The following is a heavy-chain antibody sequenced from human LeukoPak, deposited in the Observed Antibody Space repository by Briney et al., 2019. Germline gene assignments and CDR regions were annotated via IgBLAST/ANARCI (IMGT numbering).Heavy chain of an antibody. V-gene: IGHV3-48*03. CDR2: ISTSGSTI. CDR1: GFTFSSYE. CDR3: ARALPNSWYFFDY. D-gene: IGHD6-13*01. J-gene: IGHJ4*02. Sequence: GGSLRLSCAASGFTFSSYEMYWVRQAPGKGLEWVSYISTSGSTIYYADSVKGRFTISRDNAKNSLYLQMNSLRAEDTAVYYCARALPNSWYFFDYWGQGALVTVSS.